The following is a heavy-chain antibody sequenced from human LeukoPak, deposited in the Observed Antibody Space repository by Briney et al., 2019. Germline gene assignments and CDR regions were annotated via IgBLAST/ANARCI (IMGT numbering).Heavy chain of an antibody. Sequence: SETLSLTCAVYGGSFSGYYWSWIRQPPGKGLEWIGEINHSGSTNYNPSLKSRVTISVDTSKNQFSLKLSSVTAEDTAVYYCATDKSGSYYGYWGQGTLVTVSS. J-gene: IGHJ4*02. V-gene: IGHV4-34*01. CDR1: GGSFSGYY. CDR3: ATDKSGSYYGY. CDR2: INHSGST. D-gene: IGHD1-26*01.